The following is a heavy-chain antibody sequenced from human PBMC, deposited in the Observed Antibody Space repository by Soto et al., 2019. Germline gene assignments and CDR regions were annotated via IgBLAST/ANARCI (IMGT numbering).Heavy chain of an antibody. CDR1: GGSISSGGYY. CDR2: IYYSGST. V-gene: IGHV4-31*03. CDR3: ARVSGYCSSTSCYSGHFDY. J-gene: IGHJ4*02. D-gene: IGHD2-2*02. Sequence: PSETLSLTCTVSGGSISSGGYYWSWIRQHPGKGLEWIGYIYYSGSTYYNPSLKSRVTISVDTSKNQFSLKLSSVTAADTAVYYCARVSGYCSSTSCYSGHFDYWGQATLVTVSS.